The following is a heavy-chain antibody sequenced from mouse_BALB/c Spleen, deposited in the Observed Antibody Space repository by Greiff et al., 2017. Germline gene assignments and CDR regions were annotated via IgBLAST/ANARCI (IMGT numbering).Heavy chain of an antibody. CDR1: GYSITSDYA. V-gene: IGHV3-2*02. CDR2: ISYGGST. D-gene: IGHD2-1*01. CDR3: ARNPWFAY. J-gene: IGHJ3*01. Sequence: EVKLMESGPGLVKPSQSLSLTCTVTGYSITSDYAWNWIRQFPGNKLEWMGYISYGGSTSYNPSLKSRISITRDTSKNQFFLQLNSVTTEDTATYYCARNPWFAYWGQGTLVTVSA.